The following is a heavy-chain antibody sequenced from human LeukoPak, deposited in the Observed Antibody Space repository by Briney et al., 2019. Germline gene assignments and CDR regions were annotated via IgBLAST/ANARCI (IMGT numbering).Heavy chain of an antibody. V-gene: IGHV1-8*01. CDR2: MNPNSGNT. J-gene: IGHJ4*02. CDR3: ARGRGLYSSSWYGNLDY. CDR1: GYTFTSYD. Sequence: ASVKVSCTASGYTFTSYDINWVRQATGQGLEWMGWMNPNSGNTGYAQKFQGRVTMTRNTSISTAYMELSSLRSEDTAVYYCARGRGLYSSSWYGNLDYWGQGTLVTVSS. D-gene: IGHD6-13*01.